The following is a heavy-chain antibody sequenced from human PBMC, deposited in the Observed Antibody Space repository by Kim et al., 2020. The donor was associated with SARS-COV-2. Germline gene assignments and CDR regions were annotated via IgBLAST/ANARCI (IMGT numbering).Heavy chain of an antibody. CDR3: TRLSWGAGMIFHKEHREGRQGFDV. D-gene: IGHD1-26*01. Sequence: GESLKISCQGSGYNFRDFWIVWVRQMPGKGLEVMGIIYPGDSDTRYTPSFRGQVTISADNSISTAYLHWSSLKASDSPIYYCTRLSWGAGMIFHKEHREGRQGFDVWGQGTTVTVSS. V-gene: IGHV5-51*01. J-gene: IGHJ6*02. CDR1: GYNFRDFW. CDR2: IYPGDSDT.